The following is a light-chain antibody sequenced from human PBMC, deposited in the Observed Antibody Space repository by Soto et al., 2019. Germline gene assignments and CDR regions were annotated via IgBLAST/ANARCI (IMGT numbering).Light chain of an antibody. CDR3: QQSYSTPFT. V-gene: IGKV1-39*01. Sequence: DIPMTQSPSSLSASVGDSVTISCRTSQNINKFVNWYQQRPGMAPKVLIYAASNLQSGVPSRFSGSGSGTDFTLTINSLQPEDFATYYCQQSYSTPFTFGPGTKV. J-gene: IGKJ3*01. CDR2: AAS. CDR1: QNINKF.